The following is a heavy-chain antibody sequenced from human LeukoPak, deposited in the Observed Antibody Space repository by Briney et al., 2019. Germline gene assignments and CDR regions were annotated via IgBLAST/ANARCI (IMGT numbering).Heavy chain of an antibody. V-gene: IGHV4-39*07. D-gene: IGHD2-15*01. Sequence: SETLSLTCTVSGDSIRSTSYYWGWIHQPPGKGLEWIGSIHYSGSTNYNPSLKSRVTISVDTSKNQFSLKLSSVTAADTAVYYCARGYCSGGSCYSYYYYNYMDVWGKGTTVTVSS. CDR2: IHYSGST. CDR1: GDSIRSTSYY. CDR3: ARGYCSGGSCYSYYYYNYMDV. J-gene: IGHJ6*03.